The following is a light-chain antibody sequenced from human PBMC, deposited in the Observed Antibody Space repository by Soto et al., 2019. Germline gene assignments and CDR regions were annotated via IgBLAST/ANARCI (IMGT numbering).Light chain of an antibody. CDR2: GAA. CDR3: KHHPSWPPIT. CDR1: ERGSTN. Sequence: EVVRTQSPDTLSVSPGERATLSCRASERGSTNLAWYQQRPGQAPRLGIYGAATSATGIPARFSGGGSGTDFPLTISSLQSHDSAAYYLKHHPSWPPITFGKGTKV. J-gene: IGKJ1*01. V-gene: IGKV3-15*01.